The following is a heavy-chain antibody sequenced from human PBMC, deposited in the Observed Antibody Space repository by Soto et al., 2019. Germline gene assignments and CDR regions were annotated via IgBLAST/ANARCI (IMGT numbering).Heavy chain of an antibody. Sequence: SETLSLTCTVTGGSISSYYWNWIRKPPGKGLKWIGYIYYSGSTNYNPPLKSRVTISVDTSKNQFSLKLSSVTAADTAVYYCAREQTYYYGSGSYYWFDPWGQGTLVTVSS. V-gene: IGHV4-59*01. CDR1: GGSISSYY. D-gene: IGHD3-10*01. CDR3: AREQTYYYGSGSYYWFDP. CDR2: IYYSGST. J-gene: IGHJ5*02.